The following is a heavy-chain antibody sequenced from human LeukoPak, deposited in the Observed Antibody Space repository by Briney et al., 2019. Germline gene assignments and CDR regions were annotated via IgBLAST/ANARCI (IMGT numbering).Heavy chain of an antibody. CDR3: AREGMTTVTTGELLGI. V-gene: IGHV1-69*06. J-gene: IGHJ3*02. Sequence: SVKVSCKASGGTFSSYAISWVRQAPEQGLEWMGGIIPIFGTANYAQKFQGRVTITADKSTSTAYMELSSLRSEDTAVYYCAREGMTTVTTGELLGIWGQGTMVTVSS. CDR2: IIPIFGTA. D-gene: IGHD4-17*01. CDR1: GGTFSSYA.